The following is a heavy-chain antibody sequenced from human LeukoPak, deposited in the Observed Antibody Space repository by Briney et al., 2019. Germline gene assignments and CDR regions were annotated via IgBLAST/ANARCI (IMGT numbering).Heavy chain of an antibody. J-gene: IGHJ4*02. CDR3: AKVSGSTPIVYFDY. V-gene: IGHV3-9*01. CDR1: GFTFDDYA. Sequence: GRSLRLSCAASGFTFDDYAMHWVRQAPGKGLKWVSGISWNSGSIAYPASVKGRFTISRDNAKNSLYLQMNSLRAEDTALYYCAKVSGSTPIVYFDYWGQGTLVTVSS. D-gene: IGHD2-15*01. CDR2: ISWNSGSI.